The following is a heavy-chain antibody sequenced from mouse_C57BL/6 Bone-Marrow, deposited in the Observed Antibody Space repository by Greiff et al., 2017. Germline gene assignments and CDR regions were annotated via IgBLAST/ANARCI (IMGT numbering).Heavy chain of an antibody. CDR3: ARLDYGGY. CDR2: IDPSDSYT. J-gene: IGHJ2*01. V-gene: IGHV1-69*01. D-gene: IGHD1-1*01. CDR1: GYTFTSYW. Sequence: QVQLQQPGAELVMPGASVKLSCKASGYTFTSYWMHWVKQRPGQGLEWIGEIDPSDSYTNYNQKFKGNSTLTVDKSSSTASMQLSSLTSEDSAVYYGARLDYGGYWGQGTTLTVSS.